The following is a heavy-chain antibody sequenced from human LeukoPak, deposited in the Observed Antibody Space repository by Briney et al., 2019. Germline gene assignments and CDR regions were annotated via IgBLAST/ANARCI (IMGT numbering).Heavy chain of an antibody. CDR3: ARATSYYYDSSGYYFRYFDY. D-gene: IGHD3-22*01. V-gene: IGHV1-2*02. J-gene: IGHJ4*02. Sequence: ASVKVSCKASGYTFTKYGISWVRQAPGQGLEWMGWINPNSGGTNYAQKFQGRVTMTRDTSISTAYMELSRLRSDDTAVYYCARATSYYYDSSGYYFRYFDYWGQGTLVTVSS. CDR2: INPNSGGT. CDR1: GYTFTKYG.